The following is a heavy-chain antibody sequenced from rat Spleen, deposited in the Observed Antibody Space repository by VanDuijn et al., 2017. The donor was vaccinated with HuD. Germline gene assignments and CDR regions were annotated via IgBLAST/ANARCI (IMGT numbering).Heavy chain of an antibody. CDR3: TRGGYFRH. Sequence: EVQLVESGGGLVQPGRSMKLSCAASGFTFSSYWMYWIRQAPGKGLEWVATISTGGGDTYYRDSVRGRFTISRDTAQNTLYLQMNSPTSEDTATYYCTRGGYFRHWGQGVMVTVSS. CDR1: GFTFSSYW. D-gene: IGHD2-5*01. CDR2: ISTGGGDT. J-gene: IGHJ2*01. V-gene: IGHV5-25*01.